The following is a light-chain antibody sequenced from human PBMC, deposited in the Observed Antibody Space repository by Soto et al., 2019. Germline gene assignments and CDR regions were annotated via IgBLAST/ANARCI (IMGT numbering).Light chain of an antibody. J-gene: IGLJ2*01. Sequence: QSVLTQPASVSGSPGQSITISCTGTSSDVGGYNYVSWYQQHPGKAPKLMIYDVSNRPSGVSNRFSGSKSGNTASLTISGLQAEDEADYYCSSYTSSSTLSVVFGGGTKLPVL. CDR1: SSDVGGYNY. CDR2: DVS. V-gene: IGLV2-14*01. CDR3: SSYTSSSTLSVV.